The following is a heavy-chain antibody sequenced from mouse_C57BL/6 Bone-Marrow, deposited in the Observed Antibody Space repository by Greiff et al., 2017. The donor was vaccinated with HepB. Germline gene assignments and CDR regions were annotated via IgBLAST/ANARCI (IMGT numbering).Heavy chain of an antibody. Sequence: VQLQQSGAELVKPGASVKISCKASGYAFSSYWMNWVKQRPGKGLEWIGQIYPGDGDTNYNGKFKGKATLTADKSSSTAYMQLSSLTSEDSAVYFCASDGYSRYFDYWGQGTTLTVSS. CDR2: IYPGDGDT. D-gene: IGHD2-3*01. V-gene: IGHV1-80*01. CDR3: ASDGYSRYFDY. J-gene: IGHJ2*01. CDR1: GYAFSSYW.